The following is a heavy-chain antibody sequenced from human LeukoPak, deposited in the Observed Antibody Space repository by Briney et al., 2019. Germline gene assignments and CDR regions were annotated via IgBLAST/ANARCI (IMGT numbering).Heavy chain of an antibody. CDR2: IHPNSGGT. CDR1: GYTFTSYY. D-gene: IGHD2-15*01. CDR3: ARLWGYLDAYDI. J-gene: IGHJ3*02. Sequence: ASVKVSCKASGYTFTSYYMHWVRQAPGQGLEWMAWIHPNSGGTNYAQKFQGRVTMTRDTSISTAYMELTSLRSDDTAVYCCARLWGYLDAYDIWGQGTMVTVSS. V-gene: IGHV1-2*02.